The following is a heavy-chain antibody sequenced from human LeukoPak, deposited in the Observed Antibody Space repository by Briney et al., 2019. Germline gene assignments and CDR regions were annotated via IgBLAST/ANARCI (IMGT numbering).Heavy chain of an antibody. CDR2: IYYSGST. J-gene: IGHJ4*02. V-gene: IGHV4-59*01. D-gene: IGHD6-19*01. CDR3: ARSYSSGPFDL. CDR1: GDSISSYY. Sequence: SETLSLTCTVFGDSISSYYWNWIRQPPGKGLEWIGYIYYSGSTKYNASLKSRVTISLDTSNNQFSLKLRSMTAADTAVYYCARSYSSGPFDLWGQGTLVIASS.